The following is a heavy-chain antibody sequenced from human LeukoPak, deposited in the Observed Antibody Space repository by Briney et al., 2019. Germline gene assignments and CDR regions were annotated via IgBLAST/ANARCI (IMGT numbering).Heavy chain of an antibody. CDR2: INSDGSST. D-gene: IGHD3-10*01. CDR1: GFTFSSYW. Sequence: PGGSLRLSCAASGFTFSSYWMHWVRQAPGKGLVWVSRINSDGSSTNYADSVKGRFTISRDNAKNTLYLQMNSLRAEDTAVYYCARDLSEYGRFGELYYWGQGTLVTVSS. V-gene: IGHV3-74*01. CDR3: ARDLSEYGRFGELYY. J-gene: IGHJ4*02.